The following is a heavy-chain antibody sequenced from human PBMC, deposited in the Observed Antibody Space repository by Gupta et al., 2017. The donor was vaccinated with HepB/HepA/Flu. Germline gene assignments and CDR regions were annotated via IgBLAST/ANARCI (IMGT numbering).Heavy chain of an antibody. CDR2: ISYDGSNK. CDR3: ARAGHGAVAGNFDY. V-gene: IGHV3-30-3*01. J-gene: IGHJ4*02. Sequence: QVQLVESGGGVVQPGRSLRLSCAASGFTFSSYAMHWVRQAPGKGLEWVAVISYDGSNKYYADSVKGRFTISRDNSKNTLYLQMNSLRAEDTAVYYCARAGHGAVAGNFDYWGQGTLVTVSS. CDR1: GFTFSSYA. D-gene: IGHD6-19*01.